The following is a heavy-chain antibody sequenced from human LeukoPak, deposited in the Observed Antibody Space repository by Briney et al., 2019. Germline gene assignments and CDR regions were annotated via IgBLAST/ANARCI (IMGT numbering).Heavy chain of an antibody. CDR2: IYHSGST. CDR1: GGSISSGGYS. J-gene: IGHJ6*02. Sequence: PSQTLSLTCAVSGGSISSGGYSWSWIRQPPGKGLEWIVYIYHSGSTYYNPSLKSRVTISVDTSKNQFSLKLSSVTAADTAVYYCARIPAVYSSSWYVFGRTNYYYGMDVWGQGTTVTVSS. CDR3: ARIPAVYSSSWYVFGRTNYYYGMDV. V-gene: IGHV4-30-2*01. D-gene: IGHD6-13*01.